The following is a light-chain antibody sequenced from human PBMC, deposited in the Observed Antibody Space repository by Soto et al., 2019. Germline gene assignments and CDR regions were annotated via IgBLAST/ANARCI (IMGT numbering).Light chain of an antibody. J-gene: IGLJ3*02. CDR1: SSNIGSNT. CDR2: SNN. V-gene: IGLV1-44*01. Sequence: QSVLTQPPSASGTPGQRVTISCSGSSSNIGSNTVNWYQQLPGTAPKLLIYSNNQRPSGGPDRFSGSKSGTSASLAFSGLQSEDEADYYCAAWDDSLNGWVFGGGTKLTVL. CDR3: AAWDDSLNGWV.